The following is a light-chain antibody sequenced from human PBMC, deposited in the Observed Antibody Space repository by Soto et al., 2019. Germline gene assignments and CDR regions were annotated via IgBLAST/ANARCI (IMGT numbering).Light chain of an antibody. CDR3: HQYNNWPRGFT. V-gene: IGKV3-15*01. Sequence: EIVMTQSPATLSVSPGERATLSCRASQSVSSDLAWYQQKPGQATRLLIYGASTRATGIPARFSGSGSGTEFTLAISSLQSEDFAVYYCHQYNNWPRGFTFGPGTIVDIK. CDR2: GAS. J-gene: IGKJ3*01. CDR1: QSVSSD.